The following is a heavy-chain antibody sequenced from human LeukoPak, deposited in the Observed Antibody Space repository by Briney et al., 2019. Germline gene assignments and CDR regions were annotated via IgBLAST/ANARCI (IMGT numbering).Heavy chain of an antibody. J-gene: IGHJ6*02. Sequence: ASVKVSCKASGYTFTSYDVNWVRQATGQGLEWMGWMNPNSGNTGLAQKFQGRVTLTRDTSLSTAYMELSNLRSDDTAVYYCARDEVVAAPNYFGMVVWGQGTTVSVSS. CDR3: ARDEVVAAPNYFGMVV. D-gene: IGHD2-15*01. CDR1: GYTFTSYD. V-gene: IGHV1-8*01. CDR2: MNPNSGNT.